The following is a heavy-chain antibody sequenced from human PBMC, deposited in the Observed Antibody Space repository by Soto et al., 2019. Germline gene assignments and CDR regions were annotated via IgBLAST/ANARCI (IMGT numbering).Heavy chain of an antibody. D-gene: IGHD1-1*01. J-gene: IGHJ4*02. CDR2: INPSGGST. CDR3: DRVLPQMATTGKFDY. V-gene: IGHV1-46*03. Sequence: ASVKVSCKASGYTFTGYYMHWVRQAPGQGLEWMGWINPSGGSTSYAQKFQGRVTMTRDTSTSTVYMELSSLRSEDTAVYYCDRVLPQMATTGKFDYWGQGTLVTVSS. CDR1: GYTFTGYY.